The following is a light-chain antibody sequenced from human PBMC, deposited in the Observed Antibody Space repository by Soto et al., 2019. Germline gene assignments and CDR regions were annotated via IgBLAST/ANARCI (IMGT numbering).Light chain of an antibody. CDR1: QSVRSN. CDR2: GAS. CDR3: QQHSAWPLT. J-gene: IGKJ4*01. V-gene: IGKV3-15*01. Sequence: EIVMTQSPATLSVSPGERATLFCRASQSVRSNFLAWYQQKPGQAPSLLIYGASIRATGIPARFSGSGSGTEFTLTINSLQSEDFALYYCQQHSAWPLTFGGGTKVEIK.